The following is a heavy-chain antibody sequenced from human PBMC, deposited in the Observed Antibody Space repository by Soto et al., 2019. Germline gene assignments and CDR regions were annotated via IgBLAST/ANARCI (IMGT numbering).Heavy chain of an antibody. V-gene: IGHV2-5*02. J-gene: IGHJ6*02. D-gene: IGHD2-21*02. CDR3: AHSRCGGDCLRSYSSHYYYGMDV. CDR1: GFSLSTGGVG. Sequence: QITLKESGPTLVKPTQTLTLTCTFSGFSLSTGGVGVGWIRQPPGKALEWLALIYWDDDKRYSPSLKSRLTVNKDTCNNQVVITMTNMDPVDTATYYCAHSRCGGDCLRSYSSHYYYGMDVWGQGTTVTVSS. CDR2: IYWDDDK.